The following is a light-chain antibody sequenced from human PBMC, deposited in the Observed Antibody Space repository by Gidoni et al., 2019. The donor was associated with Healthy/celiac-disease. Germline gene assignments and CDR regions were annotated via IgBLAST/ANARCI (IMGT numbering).Light chain of an antibody. J-gene: IGLJ2*01. CDR2: DVR. CDR3: SSYTSSSTLEVV. CDR1: SSDIGGYNS. Sequence: QSALTQPASVSGAPGQSITISCTGTSSDIGGYNSVSWYQQHPGKSPKLMIYDVRNRPSGLSNLFSGSNSGNTASLTFSGLQAEDEADYYCSSYTSSSTLEVVFGGGTKLTVL. V-gene: IGLV2-14*03.